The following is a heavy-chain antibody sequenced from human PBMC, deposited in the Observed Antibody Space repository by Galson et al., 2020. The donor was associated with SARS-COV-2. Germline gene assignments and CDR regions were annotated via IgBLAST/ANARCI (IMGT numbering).Heavy chain of an antibody. J-gene: IGHJ6*02. Sequence: GGSLRLSCAASGFTFSSYAMYWVRQAPGKGLEWVVVISYDGSNKYYADSVKGRFTTSRDNSKNTLYLQMNSLRVEDTAVYYCARGTFGQYCYGMDVWGQGTTVIVSS. CDR3: ARGTFGQYCYGMDV. CDR2: ISYDGSNK. D-gene: IGHD3-16*01. V-gene: IGHV3-30*04. CDR1: GFTFSSYA.